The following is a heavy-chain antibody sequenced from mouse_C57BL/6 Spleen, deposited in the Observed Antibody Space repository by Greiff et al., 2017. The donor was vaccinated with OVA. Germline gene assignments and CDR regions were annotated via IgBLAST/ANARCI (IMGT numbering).Heavy chain of an antibody. D-gene: IGHD1-1*01. V-gene: IGHV1-53*01. Sequence: QVQLQQPGTELVKPGASVKLSCKASGYTFTSYWMHWVKQRPGQGLEWIGNINPSNGGTNYNEKFKSKAPLTVDKSSSKAYMQLSSLTSEDSAVYYCARQGIITTLGDYWGQGTTLTVSS. CDR3: ARQGIITTLGDY. J-gene: IGHJ2*01. CDR1: GYTFTSYW. CDR2: INPSNGGT.